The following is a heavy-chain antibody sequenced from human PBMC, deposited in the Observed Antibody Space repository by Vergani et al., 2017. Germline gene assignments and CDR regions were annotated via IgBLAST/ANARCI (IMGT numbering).Heavy chain of an antibody. Sequence: EVQLVESGGGLVKPGGSLRLSCAASGFTFSSYSMNWVRQAPGKGLEWVSSISSSSSYIYHADSAKGRFTISRDNAKNSLYLQMNSLRAEDTAVYYCASRYSSGWYEVPYYYYGMDVWGQGTTVTVSS. CDR3: ASRYSSGWYEVPYYYYGMDV. D-gene: IGHD6-19*01. CDR2: ISSSSSYI. J-gene: IGHJ6*02. CDR1: GFTFSSYS. V-gene: IGHV3-21*01.